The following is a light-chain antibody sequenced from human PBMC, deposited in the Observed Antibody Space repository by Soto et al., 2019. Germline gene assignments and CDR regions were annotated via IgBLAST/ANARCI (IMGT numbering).Light chain of an antibody. CDR2: GAS. J-gene: IGKJ1*01. Sequence: ECVLTQLLGTLSLSPGERAALSCRASQSVSSSYLAWYQQKPGQAPRLLIYGASSRATGIPDRFSGSGSGTDFTLTISRLEPEDFAVYYCQQYGSAWTFGQGTKVDIK. V-gene: IGKV3-20*01. CDR1: QSVSSSY. CDR3: QQYGSAWT.